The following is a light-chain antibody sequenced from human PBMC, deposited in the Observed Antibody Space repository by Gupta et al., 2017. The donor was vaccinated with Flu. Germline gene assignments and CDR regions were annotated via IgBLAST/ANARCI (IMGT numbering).Light chain of an antibody. V-gene: IGKV3-20*01. J-gene: IGKJ3*01. CDR1: QRISSNY. Sequence: ERATLSCRASQRISSNYLAWYQQKPGQAPRLLIYGASSRATGVPDRFSGSGSGTDFTLTITRLEPEDFAVYYCQQYVSSPFTFGPGTTVDIK. CDR2: GAS. CDR3: QQYVSSPFT.